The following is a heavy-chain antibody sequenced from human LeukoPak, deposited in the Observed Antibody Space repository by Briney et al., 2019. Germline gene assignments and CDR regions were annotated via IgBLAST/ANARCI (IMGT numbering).Heavy chain of an antibody. J-gene: IGHJ4*02. CDR2: FDPGDGET. D-gene: IGHD3-16*01. CDR3: ATDLAYVALPGH. Sequence: ASVKVSCKVSGYTLTELSMHWVRQAPGKGLEWMGGFDPGDGETIYAQKFQGRVTMTEDTSTDTAYMELSSLRSEDTAVYYCATDLAYVALPGHWGQGTLVTVSS. CDR1: GYTLTELS. V-gene: IGHV1-24*01.